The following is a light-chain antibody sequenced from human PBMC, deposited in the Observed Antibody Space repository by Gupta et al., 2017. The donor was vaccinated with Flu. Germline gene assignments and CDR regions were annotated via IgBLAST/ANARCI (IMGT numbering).Light chain of an antibody. CDR2: GAS. Sequence: PSSLSACVGDRVTIACRSTERVGTSLRWYQQKPGKSPKLLIYGASAMRLGVPSRFSGSGSGTVFTLTIIRLQLDDFATYYCQQYYSTPRTFGRGTKVEVK. CDR3: QQYYSTPRT. J-gene: IGKJ4*01. CDR1: ERVGTS. V-gene: IGKV1-39*01.